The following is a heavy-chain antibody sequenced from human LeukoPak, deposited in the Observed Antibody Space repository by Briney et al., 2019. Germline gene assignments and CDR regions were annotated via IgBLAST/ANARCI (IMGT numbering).Heavy chain of an antibody. D-gene: IGHD6-19*01. Sequence: GESLKISCKGSGSSFTSYWIGWVRQMPGKGVEWMGIIYPGDSDTRYSLSFQGQVTISADKSISTAYLQWSSLKASDTAMYYCARRASIAVAGRSWNWFDPWGQGTLVTVSS. J-gene: IGHJ5*02. V-gene: IGHV5-51*01. CDR1: GSSFTSYW. CDR3: ARRASIAVAGRSWNWFDP. CDR2: IYPGDSDT.